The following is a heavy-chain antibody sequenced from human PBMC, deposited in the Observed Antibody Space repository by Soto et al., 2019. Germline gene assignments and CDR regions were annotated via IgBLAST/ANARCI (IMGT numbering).Heavy chain of an antibody. D-gene: IGHD3-9*01. V-gene: IGHV3-33*01. Sequence: ISQETGKGLEWVAVIWYDGSNKYYADSVKGRFTISRDNSKNTLYLQMNSLRAEDTAVYYCARDPNYDILTGYSFDPWGQGTLVTVSS. J-gene: IGHJ5*02. CDR3: ARDPNYDILTGYSFDP. CDR2: IWYDGSNK.